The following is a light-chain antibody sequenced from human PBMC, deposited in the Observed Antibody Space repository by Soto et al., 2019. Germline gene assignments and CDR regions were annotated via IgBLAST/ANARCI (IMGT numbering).Light chain of an antibody. CDR3: QQYGRSPYT. CDR2: GTS. CDR1: QSVSSSY. J-gene: IGKJ2*01. Sequence: EIVLTQSPGTLSLSPGERATLSCRASQSVSSSYLAWYQQKPGQAPGLLINGTSSRATGIADRFSGSGSGTDFTLTISRLEPEDFAVYYCQQYGRSPYTFGQGTKLEIK. V-gene: IGKV3-20*01.